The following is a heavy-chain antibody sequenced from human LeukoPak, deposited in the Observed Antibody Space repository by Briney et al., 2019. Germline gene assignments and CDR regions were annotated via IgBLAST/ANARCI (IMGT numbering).Heavy chain of an antibody. Sequence: GGSLRLSCAASGFTFSSYAMSWVRQVPGTGLEWVANIKQDGSDRNYVTSVRGRFTISRDNAESSLYLQMNSLRAKDTAVYYCVRNLAVAGTCFDSWGQGTLVTVSS. V-gene: IGHV3-7*03. CDR3: VRNLAVAGTCFDS. J-gene: IGHJ4*02. CDR1: GFTFSSYA. CDR2: IKQDGSDR. D-gene: IGHD6-19*01.